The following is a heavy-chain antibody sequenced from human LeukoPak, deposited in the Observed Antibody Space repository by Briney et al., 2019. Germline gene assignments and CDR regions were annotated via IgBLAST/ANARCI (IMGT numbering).Heavy chain of an antibody. CDR2: IINILGTV. V-gene: IGHV1-69*13. D-gene: IGHD6-13*01. CDR1: GGTFSSYA. CDR3: ARAAAAGDETLDY. J-gene: IGHJ4*02. Sequence: SVKVSCKASGGTFSSYAISWVRQAPGQGLEWVGGIINILGTVHYAQKFKGRVTSTADEPTRKAYKELSSLRSEDTAVYYSARAAAAGDETLDYWGQGTLVTVSS.